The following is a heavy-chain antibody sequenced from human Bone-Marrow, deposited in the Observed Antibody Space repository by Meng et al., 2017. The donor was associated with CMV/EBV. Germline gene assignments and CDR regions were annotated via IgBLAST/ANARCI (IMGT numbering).Heavy chain of an antibody. CDR2: ISAYNGNT. J-gene: IGHJ4*02. D-gene: IGHD3-22*01. Sequence: ASVKVSCKASGYTFTSYGISWVRQAPGQGLEWMGWISAYNGNTNYAQKLQGRVTMTTDTSTSTAHMELRSLRSDDTAVYYCARVTMIDDDGGQFDYWGQGTLVTVAS. CDR1: GYTFTSYG. CDR3: ARVTMIDDDGGQFDY. V-gene: IGHV1-18*01.